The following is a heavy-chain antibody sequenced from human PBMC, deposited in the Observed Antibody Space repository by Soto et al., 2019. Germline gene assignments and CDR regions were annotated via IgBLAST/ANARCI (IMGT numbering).Heavy chain of an antibody. CDR3: AKAADPQYYYYYGMDV. V-gene: IGHV3-30*18. Sequence: GGSLRLSCAASGFTFSSYGMHWVRQAPGKGLEWVAVISYDGSNKYYADSVKGRFTISRDNSKNTLYLQMNSLRAEDTAVYYCAKAADPQYYYYYGMDVWGQGTTVTVSS. CDR1: GFTFSSYG. J-gene: IGHJ6*02. CDR2: ISYDGSNK.